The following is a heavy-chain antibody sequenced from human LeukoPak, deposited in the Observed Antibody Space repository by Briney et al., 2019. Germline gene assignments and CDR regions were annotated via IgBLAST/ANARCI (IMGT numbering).Heavy chain of an antibody. D-gene: IGHD2-2*01. Sequence: SETLSLTCTVSGGSISSYYWSWIRQTPGKGLEWIGYIYYSGSTNFNPSLKSRVTISVDTSKNQFSLTLSSVTAADTALYYCARVSTRAFDYWGQGTLVTVSS. CDR1: GGSISSYY. CDR3: ARVSTRAFDY. V-gene: IGHV4-59*12. J-gene: IGHJ4*02. CDR2: IYYSGST.